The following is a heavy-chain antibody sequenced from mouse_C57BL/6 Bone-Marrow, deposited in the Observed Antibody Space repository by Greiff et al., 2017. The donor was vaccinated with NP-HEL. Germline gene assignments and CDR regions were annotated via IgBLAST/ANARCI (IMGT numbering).Heavy chain of an antibody. D-gene: IGHD2-12*01. V-gene: IGHV5-12*01. J-gene: IGHJ4*01. CDR3: ARHGYYTYYYAMDY. Sequence: EVQLVESGGGLVQPGGSLKLSCAASGFTFSDYYMYWVRQTPEKRLEWVAYISNGGGSTYYPDTVKGRFTISRDNAKNTLYLQMSRLKSEDTAMYYGARHGYYTYYYAMDYWGQGTSVTVSS. CDR2: ISNGGGST. CDR1: GFTFSDYY.